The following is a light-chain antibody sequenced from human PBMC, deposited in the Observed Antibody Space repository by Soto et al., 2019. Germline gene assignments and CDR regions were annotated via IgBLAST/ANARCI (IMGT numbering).Light chain of an antibody. J-gene: IGKJ2*01. CDR2: KAS. Sequence: DIQMTQSPTTLSASVGDRAIITCRASQTVRNWLAWPQQKPGEAPKLLIYKASRLESGVSPRFSGSGYGTDFTLTITNLVPGGSATYYGQQYDASPLAFGQGTKLESK. CDR1: QTVRNW. V-gene: IGKV1-5*03. CDR3: QQYDASPLA.